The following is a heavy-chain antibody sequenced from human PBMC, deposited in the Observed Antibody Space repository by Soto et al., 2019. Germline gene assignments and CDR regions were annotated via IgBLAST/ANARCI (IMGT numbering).Heavy chain of an antibody. CDR1: GYTFSNYD. CDR3: ARVMGSLDF. J-gene: IGHJ4*02. CDR2: MNPKSGYT. Sequence: QVQLVQSGAEVKKPGTSVRISCKTSGYTFSNYDINWVRQAAGQGLEWMGWMNPKSGYTGSARNFQGRVTMTRDTSMTTAYMELSSLRSEDTAMYYCARVMGSLDFWGQGTLVTVSS. D-gene: IGHD1-26*01. V-gene: IGHV1-8*01.